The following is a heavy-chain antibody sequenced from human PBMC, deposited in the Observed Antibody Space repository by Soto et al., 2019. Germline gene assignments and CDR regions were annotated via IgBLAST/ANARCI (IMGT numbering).Heavy chain of an antibody. CDR3: AARYCTDGRCPFDY. CDR1: GFTFSSYS. CDR2: ISRSGSAL. D-gene: IGHD2-15*01. Sequence: GGSLRLSCAASGFTFSSYSMSWVRQAPGKGLEWVSSISRSGSALYYGDSLKGRFTISRDNAENSLYLQMDSLRAEDTAVYYRAARYCTDGRCPFDYWGPGTLVTVSS. J-gene: IGHJ4*02. V-gene: IGHV3-21*01.